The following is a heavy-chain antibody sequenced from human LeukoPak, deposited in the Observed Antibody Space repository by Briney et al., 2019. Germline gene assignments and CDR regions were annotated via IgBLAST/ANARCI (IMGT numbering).Heavy chain of an antibody. CDR1: GFTFSSYA. CDR2: ISYDGSNK. J-gene: IGHJ6*04. V-gene: IGHV3-30*04. CDR3: ARDLRGDDYYYYGMDV. Sequence: GGSLRLSCAASGFTFSSYAMHWVRQAPGKGLEWVAVISYDGSNKYYADSVKGRFTISRDNSKNTLYLQMNSLRTEDTAVYYCARDLRGDDYYYYGMDVWGKRTTGTVSS. D-gene: IGHD4-17*01.